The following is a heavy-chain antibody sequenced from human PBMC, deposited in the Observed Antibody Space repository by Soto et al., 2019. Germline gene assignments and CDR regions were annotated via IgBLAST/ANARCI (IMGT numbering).Heavy chain of an antibody. CDR2: INAGNGNT. D-gene: IGHD3-10*01. V-gene: IGHV1-3*01. CDR1: GYTFTSYA. J-gene: IGHJ4*02. CDR3: ARGSTMVRGVQADY. Sequence: ASVKVSCKASGYTFTSYAMHWVRQAPGQRLEWMGWINAGNGNTKYSQKFQGRVTITRDTSASTAYMELSSLRSEDTAVYYCARGSTMVRGVQADYWGQGTLVTVSS.